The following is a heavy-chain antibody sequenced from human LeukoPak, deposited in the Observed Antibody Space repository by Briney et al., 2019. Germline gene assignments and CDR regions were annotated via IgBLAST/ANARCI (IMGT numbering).Heavy chain of an antibody. J-gene: IGHJ4*02. CDR1: GFTFSSYG. Sequence: GRSLRLSCAASGFTFSSYGMHWVRQAPGKGLEWVAVISYDGSNKYYADSVKGRFTISRDNSKNTLYLQMNSLRAEDTAVYYCARDPVPVVVAYYFDYWGQGTLVTVSS. D-gene: IGHD2-15*01. V-gene: IGHV3-30*03. CDR2: ISYDGSNK. CDR3: ARDPVPVVVAYYFDY.